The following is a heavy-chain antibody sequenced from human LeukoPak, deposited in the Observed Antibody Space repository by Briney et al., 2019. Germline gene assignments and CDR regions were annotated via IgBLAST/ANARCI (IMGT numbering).Heavy chain of an antibody. D-gene: IGHD2-21*01. CDR2: ISGGDHNT. J-gene: IGHJ4*02. CDR1: GFTFSSYA. CDR3: AKDRGGAAV. Sequence: GGSLRLSCAASGFTFSSYAMAWVRQAPGKGLEWVSAISGGDHNTYYADSVKGRFTISGDNSKNTLYLQMNSLRAEDTAVYYCAKDRGGAAVWGQGTLVTVSS. V-gene: IGHV3-23*01.